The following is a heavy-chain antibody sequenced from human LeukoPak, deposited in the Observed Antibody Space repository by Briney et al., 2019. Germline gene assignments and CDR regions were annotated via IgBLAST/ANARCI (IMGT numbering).Heavy chain of an antibody. Sequence: ASVKVSCKASGYTFTSYYMHWVRQAPGQGLEWMGIINPSGGSTSYAQKFQGRVTMTRNTSISTAYMELSSLRSEDTALYYCARGPINDYGDYFNWFDSWGQGTLVTVSS. J-gene: IGHJ5*01. CDR3: ARGPINDYGDYFNWFDS. CDR2: INPSGGST. V-gene: IGHV1-46*01. CDR1: GYTFTSYY. D-gene: IGHD4-17*01.